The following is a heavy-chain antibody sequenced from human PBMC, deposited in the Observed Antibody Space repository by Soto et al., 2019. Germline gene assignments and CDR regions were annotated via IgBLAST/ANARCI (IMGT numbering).Heavy chain of an antibody. V-gene: IGHV1-18*01. J-gene: IGHJ4*02. CDR2: FSAYNGNT. D-gene: IGHD6-19*01. Sequence: ASVKVSCKASGYTFTSYGISWVRQAPGQGLEWMGWFSAYNGNTNYAQKLQGRVTMTTDTSTSTAYMELRSLRSDDTAVYYCAIFWLADIAVAGGDFDYSGQGTLVTVSS. CDR3: AIFWLADIAVAGGDFDY. CDR1: GYTFTSYG.